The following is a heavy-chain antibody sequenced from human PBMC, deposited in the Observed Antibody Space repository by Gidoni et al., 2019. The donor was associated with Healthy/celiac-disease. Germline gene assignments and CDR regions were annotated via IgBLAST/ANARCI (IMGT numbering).Heavy chain of an antibody. D-gene: IGHD3-22*01. Sequence: QVQLQESGPGLVKPSETLSLTCTVSGGSISSYYWSWIRQPAGKGLEWIGRIYTSGSTNFNPSLKSRVTMSVGTSKNQFSLKLSSVTAADTAVYYCARLTYYYDSSGYYYGWYFDLWGRGTLVTVSS. CDR1: GGSISSYY. CDR3: ARLTYYYDSSGYYYGWYFDL. J-gene: IGHJ2*01. V-gene: IGHV4-4*07. CDR2: IYTSGST.